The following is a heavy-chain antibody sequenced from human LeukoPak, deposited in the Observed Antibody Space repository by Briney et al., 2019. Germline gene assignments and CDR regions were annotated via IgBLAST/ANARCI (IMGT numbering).Heavy chain of an antibody. V-gene: IGHV3-23*01. D-gene: IGHD6-13*01. Sequence: PGGSLRLSCVASGFIFNSYAMTWVRQAPGKGLEWVSAMSGRGSGGSANYADSVQGRFTISRDSSKNTLYLQMNSLRAEDTAIYYCTKGMYSHSAGTSDYWGQGTLVTVSS. CDR3: TKGMYSHSAGTSDY. J-gene: IGHJ4*02. CDR1: GFIFNSYA. CDR2: MSGRGSGGSA.